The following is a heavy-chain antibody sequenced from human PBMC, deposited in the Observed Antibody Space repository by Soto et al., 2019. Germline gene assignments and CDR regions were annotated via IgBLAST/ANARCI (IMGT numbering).Heavy chain of an antibody. Sequence: GASVKVSCKASGYTFTSYGISWVRQAPGQGLEWMGWISAYNGNTNYAQKLQGRVTMTTDTSTSTAYMELRSLRSDDTAVYYCARDPDYDFWSGYYTGLFDYWGQGTLVTVSS. CDR1: GYTFTSYG. V-gene: IGHV1-18*01. D-gene: IGHD3-3*01. CDR3: ARDPDYDFWSGYYTGLFDY. CDR2: ISAYNGNT. J-gene: IGHJ4*02.